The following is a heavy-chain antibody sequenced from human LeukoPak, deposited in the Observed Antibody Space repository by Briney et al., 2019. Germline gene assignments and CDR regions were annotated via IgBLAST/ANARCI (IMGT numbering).Heavy chain of an antibody. V-gene: IGHV5-51*01. J-gene: IGHJ4*02. CDR3: ARSGIAVAGREEVFDY. D-gene: IGHD6-19*01. CDR1: GYSFTSYW. CDR2: IYPGDSNT. Sequence: GESLNISCKCSGYSFTSYWLGLVRQMPGKGLEWVWIIYPGDSNTRYSPSFQGQVTISADKSISTACLQWSSLKASDTAMYYCARSGIAVAGREEVFDYWGQGTLVTVSS.